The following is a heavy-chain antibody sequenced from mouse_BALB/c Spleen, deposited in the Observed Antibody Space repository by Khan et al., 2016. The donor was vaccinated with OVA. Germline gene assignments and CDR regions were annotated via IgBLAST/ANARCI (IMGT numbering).Heavy chain of an antibody. CDR2: IYPGDGSS. CDR1: GYTFTSYY. CDR3: ARDYGYDEGFGY. Sequence: QVPLQHSGPELVKPGASVKMSCKASGYTFTSYYIHWVKQRPGQGLEWIGWIYPGDGSSNYNEKFKGKTTLNEDKSSSTAYMLISSLTSEDSAIYVCARDYGYDEGFGYWGQGTLVTVSA. D-gene: IGHD2-2*01. V-gene: IGHV1S56*01. J-gene: IGHJ3*01.